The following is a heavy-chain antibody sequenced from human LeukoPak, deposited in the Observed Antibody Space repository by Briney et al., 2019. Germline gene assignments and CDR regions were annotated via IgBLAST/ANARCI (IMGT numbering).Heavy chain of an antibody. J-gene: IGHJ4*02. CDR2: ISGSVGST. D-gene: IGHD1-26*01. CDR1: GFTFSSYA. Sequence: GGSLRLSCAASGFTFSSYAMSWVRQAPGKGLEWVSVISGSVGSTYYADSVKGRLTISRGNSENTLYLQMNSLSAEDTAVYYCAKAPGATHFDYWGQGTLVTVSS. CDR3: AKAPGATHFDY. V-gene: IGHV3-23*01.